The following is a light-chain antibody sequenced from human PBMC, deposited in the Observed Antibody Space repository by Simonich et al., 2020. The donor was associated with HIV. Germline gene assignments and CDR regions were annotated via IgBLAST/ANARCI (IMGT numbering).Light chain of an antibody. Sequence: AIQLTQSPSSLSASVGDRVTITCRASQGISSALAWYQQKPGKTPNLLIYDASSLESGVPSRFSGSGSGTDFTLTISSLQPEDFATYYCQQSYSTLPYTFGQGTKLEIK. J-gene: IGKJ2*01. V-gene: IGKV1-13*02. CDR3: QQSYSTLPYT. CDR2: DAS. CDR1: QGISSA.